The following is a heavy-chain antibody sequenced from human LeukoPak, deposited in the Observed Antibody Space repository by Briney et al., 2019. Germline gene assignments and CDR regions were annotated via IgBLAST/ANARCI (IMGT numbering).Heavy chain of an antibody. D-gene: IGHD3-3*01. Sequence: GGSLRLSCAASGFTFSSYAMSWVRQAPGKGLEWVSAISGSGGSTYYADSVKGRFTISRDNSKNTLYLQMNSLRAEDTAVYYCERFLEWLLFDYWGQGTLVTVSS. CDR3: ERFLEWLLFDY. V-gene: IGHV3-23*01. CDR1: GFTFSSYA. CDR2: ISGSGGST. J-gene: IGHJ4*02.